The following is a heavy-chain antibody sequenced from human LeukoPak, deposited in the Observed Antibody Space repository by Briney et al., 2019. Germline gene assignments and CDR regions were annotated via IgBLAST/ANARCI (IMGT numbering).Heavy chain of an antibody. V-gene: IGHV4-34*01. Sequence: SETLSLTCAVYGGSFSGYYWSWIRQPPGKGLEWIGEINHSGSTNYNPSLKSRVTISVGTSKNQFSLKLSSVTAADTAVYYCARAVLILGIDPWGQGTLVTVSS. CDR2: INHSGST. J-gene: IGHJ5*02. CDR3: ARAVLILGIDP. D-gene: IGHD2-8*01. CDR1: GGSFSGYY.